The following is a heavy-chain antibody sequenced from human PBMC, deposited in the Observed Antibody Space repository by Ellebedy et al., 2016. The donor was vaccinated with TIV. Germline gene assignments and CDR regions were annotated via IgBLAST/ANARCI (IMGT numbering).Heavy chain of an antibody. CDR2: IYPSDSDT. J-gene: IGHJ3*02. V-gene: IGHV5-51*01. Sequence: KVSXXASGYSFTRYWIGWVRRMPGTGLEWMGLIYPSDSDTRYSPSFQGQVTISADKSIGTAYLQWSSLKASDTAIYYCARQTGDQLSSFDIWGQGTMVTVSS. CDR3: ARQTGDQLSSFDI. CDR1: GYSFTRYW. D-gene: IGHD2-21*01.